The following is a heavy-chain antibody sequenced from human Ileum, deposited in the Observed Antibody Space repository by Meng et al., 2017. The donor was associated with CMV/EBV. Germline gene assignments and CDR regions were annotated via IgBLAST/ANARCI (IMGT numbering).Heavy chain of an antibody. CDR2: IKSKTNNYAT. CDR1: RFTFSGST. D-gene: IGHD3-22*01. V-gene: IGHV3-73*01. CDR3: SRRWEGVGYYDFD. Sequence: GESLKISCAASRFTFSGSTIHCVRQASGKGLEWVGRIKSKTNNYATAYGASVKGRFTISRDDSKNTAYLQMDGLKTEDTAVYYCSRRWEGVGYYDFDWGQGTLVTVSS. J-gene: IGHJ4*02.